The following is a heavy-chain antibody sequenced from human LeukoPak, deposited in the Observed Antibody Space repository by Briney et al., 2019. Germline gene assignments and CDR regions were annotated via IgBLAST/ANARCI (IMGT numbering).Heavy chain of an antibody. J-gene: IGHJ4*02. CDR1: GFTFCGTW. Sequence: SGGALRLSRAASGFTFCGTWMHWVRHAPGKGVVWVSRINNDGRSTIYADPVKGRFTISRDNAKNTLYMQMNSLRAEDTAVYYCGTAFEFWGQGTLVTVSS. CDR2: INNDGRST. CDR3: GTAFEF. D-gene: IGHD5-18*01. V-gene: IGHV3-74*01.